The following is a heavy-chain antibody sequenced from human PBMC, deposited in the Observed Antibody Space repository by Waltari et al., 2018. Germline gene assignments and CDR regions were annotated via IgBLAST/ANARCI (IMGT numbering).Heavy chain of an antibody. J-gene: IGHJ4*02. Sequence: QVQLVESGGGVVQPGRSLRLSCAASGFTFSSYGLHWVRQAPGKGLEWVAVISYDGSNKYYADSVKGRFTISRDNSKNTLYLQMNSLRAEDTAVYYCAKAMTIRSSFDYWGQGTLVTVSS. V-gene: IGHV3-30*18. CDR1: GFTFSSYG. CDR2: ISYDGSNK. CDR3: AKAMTIRSSFDY.